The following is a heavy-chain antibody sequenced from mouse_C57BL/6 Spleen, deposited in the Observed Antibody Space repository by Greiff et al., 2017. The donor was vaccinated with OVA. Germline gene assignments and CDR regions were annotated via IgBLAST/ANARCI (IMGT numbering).Heavy chain of an antibody. CDR1: GYTFTDYY. CDR2: IYPGSGNT. V-gene: IGHV1-76*01. Sequence: VQLQESGAELVRPGASVKLSCKASGYTFTDYYINWVKQRPGQGLEWIARIYPGSGNTYYNEKFKGKATLTAEKSSSTAYMQLSSLTSEDSAVDFCARAYDGYYVFWFAYWGQGTLVTVSA. J-gene: IGHJ3*01. CDR3: ARAYDGYYVFWFAY. D-gene: IGHD2-3*01.